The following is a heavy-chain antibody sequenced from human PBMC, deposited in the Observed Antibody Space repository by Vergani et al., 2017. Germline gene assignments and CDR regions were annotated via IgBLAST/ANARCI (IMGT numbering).Heavy chain of an antibody. Sequence: QVQLVQSGAEVKKPGSSVKVSCKASGGTFSSYAISWVRQAPGQGLEWMGRIIPIFGTAHYAQKFQGRVTITADESTSTAYMELSSLRSEDTAVYYCAGEAWGDSSGYSDYWGQGTLVTVSS. CDR3: AGEAWGDSSGYSDY. CDR2: IIPIFGTA. J-gene: IGHJ4*02. CDR1: GGTFSSYA. D-gene: IGHD3-22*01. V-gene: IGHV1-69*18.